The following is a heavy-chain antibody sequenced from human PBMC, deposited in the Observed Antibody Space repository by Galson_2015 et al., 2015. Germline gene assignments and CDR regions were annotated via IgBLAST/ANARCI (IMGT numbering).Heavy chain of an antibody. Sequence: SVKVSCKASGYTFTSYDINWVRQATGQGLEWMGWMNPNSGNTGYAQKFQGRVTMTRNTSISTAYMELSSLRSEDTAVYYCARSSRPNNWFDPWGQGTLVTVSS. J-gene: IGHJ5*02. CDR3: ARSSRPNNWFDP. CDR1: GYTFTSYD. D-gene: IGHD6-13*01. V-gene: IGHV1-8*01. CDR2: MNPNSGNT.